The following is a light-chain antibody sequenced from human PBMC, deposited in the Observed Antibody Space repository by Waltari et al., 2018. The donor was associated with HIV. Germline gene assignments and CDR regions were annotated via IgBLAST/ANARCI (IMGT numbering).Light chain of an antibody. J-gene: IGLJ3*02. CDR2: QNM. CDR1: CTFFGAAPA. V-gene: IGLV1-40*01. CDR3: HSHAGNLGV. Sequence: SVLRRPPSVSSAPGNWVTLLCTLTCTFFGAAPALHWYQLLPGNAPKVVIFQNMVRPEGGPARFSGSRSGTSASLAINELRAEDEADYYCHSHAGNLGVFGGGTKVTVL.